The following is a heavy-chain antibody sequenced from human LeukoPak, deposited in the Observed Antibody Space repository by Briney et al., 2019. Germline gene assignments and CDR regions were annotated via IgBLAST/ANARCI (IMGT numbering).Heavy chain of an antibody. CDR3: AKDGYCSSGSCYIDY. CDR2: ISGSGVSR. D-gene: IGHD2-15*01. Sequence: GGSLRLSCAASGFTFVGYGMNWVRQAPGKGLKWVSSISGSGVSRFYADSVKGRFTISRDNSKNTLYLQMNSLRAEDTAVYYCAKDGYCSSGSCYIDYWGQGTLVTVSS. V-gene: IGHV3-23*01. CDR1: GFTFVGYG. J-gene: IGHJ4*03.